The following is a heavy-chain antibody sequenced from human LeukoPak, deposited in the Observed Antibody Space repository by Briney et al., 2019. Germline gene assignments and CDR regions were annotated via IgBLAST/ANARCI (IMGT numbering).Heavy chain of an antibody. CDR2: IRYDGSNK. CDR1: GFTFSSYG. J-gene: IGHJ4*02. Sequence: GGSLRLSCAASGFTFSSYGMHWVRQAPGKGLEWVAFIRYDGSNKYYADSVKGRFTISRDNSKNTLYLQMNSLRAEDTAVYYCAKDWGIAAADHFDYWGQGTLVTVSS. D-gene: IGHD6-13*01. CDR3: AKDWGIAAADHFDY. V-gene: IGHV3-30*02.